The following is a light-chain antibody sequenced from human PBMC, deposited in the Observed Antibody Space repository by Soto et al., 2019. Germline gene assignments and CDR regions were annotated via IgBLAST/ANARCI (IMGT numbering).Light chain of an antibody. CDR2: EGS. J-gene: IGLJ2*01. CDR1: SSDVGSDNL. Sequence: QSVLTQPASVSGSPGQSFTISCTGTSSDVGSDNLVSWYQQHPGKAPKLMIYEGSKRPSGVSNRFSGSKSGNTASLTISGLQAEDEADYYCCSYAGSSTAIFGGGTKVTVL. V-gene: IGLV2-23*01. CDR3: CSYAGSSTAI.